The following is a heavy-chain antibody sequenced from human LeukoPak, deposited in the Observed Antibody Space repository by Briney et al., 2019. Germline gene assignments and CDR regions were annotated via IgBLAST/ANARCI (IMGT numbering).Heavy chain of an antibody. CDR2: ISGSGGST. CDR1: GFTFSSYA. Sequence: GGSLRLSCAASGFTFSSYAMSWVRQAPGKGLEWVSAISGSGGSTYYADSVKGRFTISRDNSKNTLYLQMNSLRAEDAAVYYYAKDYGSGSFPNHFDYWGQGTLVTVSS. D-gene: IGHD3-10*01. V-gene: IGHV3-23*01. J-gene: IGHJ4*02. CDR3: AKDYGSGSFPNHFDY.